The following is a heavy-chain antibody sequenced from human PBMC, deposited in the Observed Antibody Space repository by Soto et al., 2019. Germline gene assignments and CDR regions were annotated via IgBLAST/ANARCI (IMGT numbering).Heavy chain of an antibody. CDR1: GFTFDDYA. CDR2: ISWNSGSI. Sequence: GGSLRLSCAASGFTFDDYAMHWVRQAPGKGLEWVSGISWNSGSIGYADSVKGRFTISRDNAKNSLYLQMNSLRAEDTALYYCAKDIGGLRLGELSFNYYYYGMDVWGQGTTVTVSS. J-gene: IGHJ6*02. V-gene: IGHV3-9*01. D-gene: IGHD3-16*02. CDR3: AKDIGGLRLGELSFNYYYYGMDV.